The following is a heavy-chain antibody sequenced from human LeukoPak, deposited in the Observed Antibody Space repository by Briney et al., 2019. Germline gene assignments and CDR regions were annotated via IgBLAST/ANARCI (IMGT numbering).Heavy chain of an antibody. Sequence: NPNSGNTGYAQNFQGRVTMTMNTSISTAYMELSSLRSEDTAVYYCARGFLMVRGVIGAYWGQGTLVTVSS. D-gene: IGHD3-10*01. CDR2: NPNSGNT. J-gene: IGHJ4*02. CDR3: ARGFLMVRGVIGAY. V-gene: IGHV1-8*01.